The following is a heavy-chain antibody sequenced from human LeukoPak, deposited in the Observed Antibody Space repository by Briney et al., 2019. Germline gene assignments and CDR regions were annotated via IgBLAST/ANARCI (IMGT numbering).Heavy chain of an antibody. CDR3: ARDQNYGDYVDY. D-gene: IGHD4-17*01. CDR2: ISAYNGNT. CDR1: GYTFTSYG. V-gene: IGHV1-18*01. Sequence: GASVKVSCKASGYTFTSYGISWVRQAPGQGLERMGWISAYNGNTNYAQKLQGRVTMTTDTSTSTAYMELRSLRSDDAAVYYCARDQNYGDYVDYWGQGTLVTVSS. J-gene: IGHJ4*02.